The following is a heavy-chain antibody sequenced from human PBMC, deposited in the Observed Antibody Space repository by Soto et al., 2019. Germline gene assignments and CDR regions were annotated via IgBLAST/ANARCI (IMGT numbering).Heavy chain of an antibody. CDR3: ARHNIPRYCSGGSCYKLGVHYYLDV. CDR2: IYPGDSDT. CDR1: GYSFTSYW. Sequence: LGESLKISCKGSGYSFTSYWIGWVRQMPGKGLEWMGIIYPGDSDTRYSPSFQGQVTISADKSISTAYLQWSSLKASDTAMYYCARHNIPRYCSGGSCYKLGVHYYLDVWGKGTTVTVSS. J-gene: IGHJ6*03. D-gene: IGHD2-15*01. V-gene: IGHV5-51*01.